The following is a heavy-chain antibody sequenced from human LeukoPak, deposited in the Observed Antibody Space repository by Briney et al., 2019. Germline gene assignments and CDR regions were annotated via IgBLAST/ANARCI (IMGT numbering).Heavy chain of an antibody. CDR2: INQDESKK. Sequence: PGGSLRLSCAASGFTFSNDGMCWVRQAPGKGLEWVANINQDESKKYYADSVKGRFTISRDNAKNSLYLQMSSLTAEDTAIYYCARDHAYRADYWGQGTLVTVSS. D-gene: IGHD2-2*01. CDR3: ARDHAYRADY. J-gene: IGHJ4*02. CDR1: GFTFSNDG. V-gene: IGHV3-7*01.